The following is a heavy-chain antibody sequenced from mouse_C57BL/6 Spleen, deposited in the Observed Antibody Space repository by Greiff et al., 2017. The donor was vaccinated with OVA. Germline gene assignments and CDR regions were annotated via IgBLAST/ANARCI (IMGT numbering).Heavy chain of an antibody. D-gene: IGHD1-1*01. Sequence: VQLQQSGPELVKPGASVKISCKASGYAFSSSWMNWVKQRPGKGLEWIGRIYPGDGDTNSNGKFKGKATLTADKSSSTAYMQLSSLTSEDSAVYFCARGYGSSDYWGQGTTLTVSS. CDR1: GYAFSSSW. J-gene: IGHJ2*01. CDR2: IYPGDGDT. V-gene: IGHV1-82*01. CDR3: ARGYGSSDY.